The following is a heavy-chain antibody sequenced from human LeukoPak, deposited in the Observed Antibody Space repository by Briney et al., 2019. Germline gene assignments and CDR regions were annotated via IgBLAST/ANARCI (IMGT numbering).Heavy chain of an antibody. D-gene: IGHD2-8*01. CDR3: AGERLSLHDYYYYGMDV. CDR1: GYTFTSYG. J-gene: IGHJ6*02. V-gene: IGHV1-18*01. CDR2: ISAYNGNT. Sequence: ASVKVSCTASGYTFTSYGISWVRQAPGQGLEWMGWISAYNGNTNYAQKLQGRVTMTTDTSTSTAYMELRSLRSDDTAVYYCAGERLSLHDYYYYGMDVWGQGTTVTVSS.